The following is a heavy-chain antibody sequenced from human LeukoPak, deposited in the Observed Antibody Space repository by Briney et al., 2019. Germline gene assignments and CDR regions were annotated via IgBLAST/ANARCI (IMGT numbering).Heavy chain of an antibody. CDR3: AGEGDNWFDP. D-gene: IGHD3-16*01. V-gene: IGHV3-48*01. Sequence: GGSLRLSCAASGFTFSSYRMNWVRQAPGKGLEWVSYISSSSSTIYYADSVKGRFTISRDNAKNSLYLQMNSLRAEDTAVNYCAGEGDNWFDPWGQGTLVTVSS. CDR2: ISSSSSTI. J-gene: IGHJ5*02. CDR1: GFTFSSYR.